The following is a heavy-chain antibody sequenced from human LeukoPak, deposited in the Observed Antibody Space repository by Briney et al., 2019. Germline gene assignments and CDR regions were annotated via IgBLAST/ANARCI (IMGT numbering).Heavy chain of an antibody. CDR3: AKGFLRSYLTY. CDR1: GFTFSSYA. CDR2: ISGSGGST. V-gene: IGHV3-23*01. J-gene: IGHJ4*02. Sequence: GGSLRLSCAASGFTFSSYAVSWVRQAPGKGLEWVSAISGSGGSTYYADSVKGRFTISRDNSKNTLYLQMNSLRAEDTAVYYCAKGFLRSYLTYWGQGTLVTVSS. D-gene: IGHD1-26*01.